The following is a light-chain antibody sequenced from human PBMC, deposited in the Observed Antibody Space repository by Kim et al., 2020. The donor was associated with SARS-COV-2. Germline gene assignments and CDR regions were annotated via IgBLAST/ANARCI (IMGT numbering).Light chain of an antibody. CDR2: GAS. V-gene: IGKV3-15*01. Sequence: SPGERAPRSCRASQSVRSNLAWYQQKPGQAPRLLIFGASTRATGTPARFSGSGSGTEFTLTISSLQSEDFAVYYCQQYNNWPPITFGQGTRLEIK. CDR3: QQYNNWPPIT. CDR1: QSVRSN. J-gene: IGKJ5*01.